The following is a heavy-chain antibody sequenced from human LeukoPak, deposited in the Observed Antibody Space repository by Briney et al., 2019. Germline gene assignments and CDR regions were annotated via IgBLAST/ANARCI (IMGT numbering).Heavy chain of an antibody. J-gene: IGHJ4*02. D-gene: IGHD3-16*01. CDR3: VREVGRPKTFYFDS. V-gene: IGHV3-48*04. CDR2: ISKTI. CDR1: GFVFSRDN. Sequence: GGSLRLSCIAAGFVFSRDNMNWVRQAPGGGMEWVAHISKTIYYADSVQGRFTISRDNAKNSLYLQMSNLRVDDTAMYYCVREVGRPKTFYFDSWGRGTPVTVSS.